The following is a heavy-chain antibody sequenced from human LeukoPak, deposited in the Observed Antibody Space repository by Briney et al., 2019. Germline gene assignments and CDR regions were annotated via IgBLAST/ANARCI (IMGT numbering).Heavy chain of an antibody. CDR2: IYYSGST. Sequence: SETLSLTCTVSGGSISSYYWTWIRQPPGKGLEWLGYIYYSGSTNYNPSLKSRVTISLDTSKNQFSLRLTSVTAADTAVYYCAREGNKWGSSDYYHMDVRGKGTPVTVS. CDR3: AREGNKWGSSDYYHMDV. V-gene: IGHV4-59*01. D-gene: IGHD6-6*01. CDR1: GGSISSYY. J-gene: IGHJ6*03.